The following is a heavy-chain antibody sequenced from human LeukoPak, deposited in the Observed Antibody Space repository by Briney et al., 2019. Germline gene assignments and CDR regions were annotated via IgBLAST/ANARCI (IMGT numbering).Heavy chain of an antibody. CDR2: ISSSSSYI. Sequence: GGSLRLSCSASGFTFSNYKMNWVRQAPGKGLQWVSSISSSSSYIYYADSMKGRFTVSRDNAKNSLFLQMNSLRAEDTAVYYCARERLVVVGDAYYYYGMDVWGQGTTVTVSS. CDR1: GFTFSNYK. CDR3: ARERLVVVGDAYYYYGMDV. J-gene: IGHJ6*02. D-gene: IGHD2-2*01. V-gene: IGHV3-21*01.